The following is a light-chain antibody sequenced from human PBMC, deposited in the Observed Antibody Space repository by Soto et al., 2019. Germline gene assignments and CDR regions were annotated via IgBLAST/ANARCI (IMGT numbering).Light chain of an antibody. CDR3: QQYNNWPGT. CDR2: GAS. CDR1: QSVSSK. Sequence: EIVLTQSPGTLSVSPGERATLSCRASQSVSSKLAWYQQKPDQAPRLLFYGASTGATGIPARFSGSGSETEFSLSISSLQSEDFAFYYCQQYNNWPGTFGQGTRWIS. V-gene: IGKV3-15*01. J-gene: IGKJ1*01.